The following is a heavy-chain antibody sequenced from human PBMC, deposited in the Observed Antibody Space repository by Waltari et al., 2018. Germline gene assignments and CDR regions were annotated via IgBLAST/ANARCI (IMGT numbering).Heavy chain of an antibody. V-gene: IGHV3-7*01. D-gene: IGHD6-6*01. J-gene: IGHJ4*02. CDR1: GFTFSSYW. CDR3: ARELSIAARNFDY. CDR2: RKQAGSEK. Sequence: EVQLVESGGGLVQPGGSLRLSCAASGFTFSSYWMSWVRQAPGKGLEWVANRKQAGSEKYDVESEKGGFPIARDNAKNSLYLKMNSLRAEDTAVYYCARELSIAARNFDYWGQGTLVTVSS.